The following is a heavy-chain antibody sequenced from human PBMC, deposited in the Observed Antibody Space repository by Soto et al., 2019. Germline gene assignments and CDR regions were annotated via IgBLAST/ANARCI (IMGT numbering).Heavy chain of an antibody. J-gene: IGHJ4*02. D-gene: IGHD3-16*01. Sequence: EVQLVESGGGLVQPGGSLRLSCAVSGFTFSRYWMHWFRQDTGNGLVWVSSINTDGTNTQYADSVRGRFTVSRDNAKNTVYLQMISLRCEDTAVYYCGKDRLWGQSDYWGQGTLVVVSS. V-gene: IGHV3-74*03. CDR1: GFTFSRYW. CDR3: GKDRLWGQSDY. CDR2: INTDGTNT.